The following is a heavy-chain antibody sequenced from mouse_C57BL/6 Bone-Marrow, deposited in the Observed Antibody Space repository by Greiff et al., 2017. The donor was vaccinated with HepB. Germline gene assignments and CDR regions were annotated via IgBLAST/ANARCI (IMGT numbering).Heavy chain of an antibody. Sequence: EVKLVESGGGLVQPKGSLKLSCAASGFSFNTYAMNWVRQAPGKGLEWVARIRSKSNNYATYYADSVKDRFTISRDDSESMLYLQMNNLKTEDTAKYYCVRQDLCDYDRDGGRGTTLTVTS. V-gene: IGHV10-1*01. CDR2: IRSKSNNYAT. J-gene: IGHJ2*01. CDR1: GFSFNTYA. CDR3: VRQDLCDYDRD. D-gene: IGHD2-4*01.